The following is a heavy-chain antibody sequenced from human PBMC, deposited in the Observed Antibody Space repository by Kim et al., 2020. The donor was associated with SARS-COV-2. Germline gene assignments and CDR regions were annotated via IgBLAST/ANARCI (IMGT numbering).Heavy chain of an antibody. D-gene: IGHD3-10*01. CDR3: AKDSTHYQYYFDY. Sequence: YGASVKGRFTTSRDTAKNSLYLQMNSLRAEDTALYYCAKDSTHYQYYFDYWGQGTLVTVSS. V-gene: IGHV3-9*01. J-gene: IGHJ4*02.